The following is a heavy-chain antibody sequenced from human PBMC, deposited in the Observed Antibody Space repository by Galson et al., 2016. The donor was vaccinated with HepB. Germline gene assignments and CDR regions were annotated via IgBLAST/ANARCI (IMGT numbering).Heavy chain of an antibody. J-gene: IGHJ3*02. V-gene: IGHV3-30-3*01. CDR2: ISHDDISK. CDR3: ARAAHSSGYCDVFDI. D-gene: IGHD3-22*01. Sequence: APGKGLEWVAAISHDDISKYYTDSVKGRFTISRDNSGNTVDLQMNSLRAEDTAVYYCARAAHSSGYCDVFDIWGQGTKVTVSS.